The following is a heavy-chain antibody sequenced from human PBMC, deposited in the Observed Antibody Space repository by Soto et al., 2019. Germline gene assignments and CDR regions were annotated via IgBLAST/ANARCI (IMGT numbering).Heavy chain of an antibody. J-gene: IGHJ4*02. Sequence: ASVKVSCKASGYTFTSYAMHWVRQAPGQRLEWMGWINAGNGNTKYSQKFQGRVTITRDTSASTAYMELSSLRSEDTAVYYCARDPPPDYSSGWYPFDYWGQGTLVPAPQ. CDR3: ARDPPPDYSSGWYPFDY. CDR1: GYTFTSYA. D-gene: IGHD6-19*01. V-gene: IGHV1-3*01. CDR2: INAGNGNT.